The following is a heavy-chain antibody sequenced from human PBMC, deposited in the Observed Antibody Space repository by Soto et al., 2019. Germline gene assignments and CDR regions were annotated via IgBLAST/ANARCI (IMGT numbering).Heavy chain of an antibody. CDR2: IYPGDSDT. J-gene: IGHJ4*02. D-gene: IGHD1-26*01. V-gene: IGHV5-51*01. Sequence: PVASRTLSCKCSGYSFTSYWIGWVRPMPGKGLEWMGIIYPGDSDTRYSLSFQGQVTISADKSISTAYLQWGSLKASDTAMYYCARYSGEFDYWGQGTLVTVSS. CDR1: GYSFTSYW. CDR3: ARYSGEFDY.